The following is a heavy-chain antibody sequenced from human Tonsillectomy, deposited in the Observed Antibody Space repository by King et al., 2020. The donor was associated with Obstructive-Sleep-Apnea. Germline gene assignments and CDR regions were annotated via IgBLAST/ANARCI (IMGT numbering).Heavy chain of an antibody. D-gene: IGHD6-13*01. V-gene: IGHV4-31*03. CDR3: GRVYSSSWYPFDY. Sequence: VQLQESGPGMVNPSQAMSLTSTVSYAFISSGGYYWSWIPQHPGKGLGWIGYIYYSGSTSYNTSLKSRITISVDTSKNQFSLKRRSVTAAATAVYYCGRVYSSSWYPFDYWGQRTLVTVSS. CDR2: IYYSGST. J-gene: IGHJ4*02. CDR1: YAFISSGGYY.